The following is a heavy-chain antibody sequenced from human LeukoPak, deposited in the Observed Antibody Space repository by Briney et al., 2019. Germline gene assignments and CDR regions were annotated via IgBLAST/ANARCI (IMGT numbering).Heavy chain of an antibody. D-gene: IGHD6-19*01. V-gene: IGHV3-30*02. CDR1: GFTFSSYG. J-gene: IGHJ4*02. CDR3: AKGKAVAKDFDY. CDR2: IWYDGNNK. Sequence: TGGSLRLSCAASGFTFSSYGMHWVRQAPGKGLECVAFIWYDGNNKYYADSVKGRFTISRDNSKNTLYLQVNSLRAEDTAVYYCAKGKAVAKDFDYWGQGTLVTVSS.